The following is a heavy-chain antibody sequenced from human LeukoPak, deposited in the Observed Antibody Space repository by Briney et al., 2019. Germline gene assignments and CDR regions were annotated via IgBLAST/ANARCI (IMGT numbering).Heavy chain of an antibody. J-gene: IGHJ5*02. CDR1: GGTFSSYA. V-gene: IGHV1-69*05. D-gene: IGHD3-3*01. CDR3: ARDPQTDSWSGYFGFAP. Sequence: SVKVSCKASGGTFSSYAISWVRQAPGQGLEWMGGIIPIFGTANYAQKFQGRVTITTDESTSTAYMELSSLRSEDTAVYYCARDPQTDSWSGYFGFAPWGQGTLVTVSS. CDR2: IIPIFGTA.